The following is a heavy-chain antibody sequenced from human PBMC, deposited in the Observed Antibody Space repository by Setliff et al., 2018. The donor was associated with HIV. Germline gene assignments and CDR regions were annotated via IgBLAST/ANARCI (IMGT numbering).Heavy chain of an antibody. CDR3: ARTFVVFRVRGVSSVYMDV. CDR1: GGSISSRNW. J-gene: IGHJ6*03. CDR2: IYYSGST. D-gene: IGHD3-10*01. Sequence: ASETLSLTCAVSGGSISSRNWWSWVRQPPAKGLEWIGYIYYSGSTNYNPSLKSRVTLAVDTSKNQFSLKLSAVTAADTAVYYCARTFVVFRVRGVSSVYMDVWGKGTTVTVSS. V-gene: IGHV4-4*02.